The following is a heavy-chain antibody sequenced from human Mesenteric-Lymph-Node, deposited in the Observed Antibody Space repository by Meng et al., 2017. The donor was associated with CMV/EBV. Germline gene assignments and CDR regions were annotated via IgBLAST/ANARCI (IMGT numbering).Heavy chain of an antibody. CDR2: ISGSSDYI. CDR3: ARLGSAWSADY. CDR1: GFTFSRCN. Sequence: SCADSGFTFSRCNMSWVRQAPGKGLEWVSSISGSSDYIYCADSVKGRFTISRDNAKNSLSLQMNSLRADDTAIYYCARLGSAWSADYWGQGTLVTVSS. J-gene: IGHJ4*02. D-gene: IGHD6-13*01. V-gene: IGHV3-21*01.